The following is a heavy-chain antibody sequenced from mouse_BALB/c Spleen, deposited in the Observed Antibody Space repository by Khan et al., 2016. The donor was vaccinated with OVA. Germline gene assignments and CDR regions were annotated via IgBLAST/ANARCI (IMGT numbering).Heavy chain of an antibody. CDR2: IYPGDGNT. CDR1: GYTFTSYW. J-gene: IGHJ2*01. V-gene: IGHV1-87*01. Sequence: VQLQESGTELARPGASVKLSCKASGYTFTSYWMQWVKQRPGQGLEWIGAIYPGDGNTRYTQKFKGKATLTADTSSSTAYMQLTSLTSEDSAVYYCRRGGITTGYFDYWGQGATLTVSS. CDR3: RRGGITTGYFDY. D-gene: IGHD1-1*01.